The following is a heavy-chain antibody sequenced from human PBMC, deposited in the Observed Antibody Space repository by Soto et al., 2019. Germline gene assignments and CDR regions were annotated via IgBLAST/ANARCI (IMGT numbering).Heavy chain of an antibody. Sequence: QVQLVQSGAEVKKPGSSVKVSCKASGGTFSSYAISWVRQAPGQGLEWMGGIIPIFGTANYAQKFQGRVTMTADESTSTAYMELSSLRSEDTAVYYCATHNYYGSGSYYNGCDYWGQGTLVTVSS. CDR1: GGTFSSYA. V-gene: IGHV1-69*01. CDR2: IIPIFGTA. CDR3: ATHNYYGSGSYYNGCDY. D-gene: IGHD3-10*01. J-gene: IGHJ4*02.